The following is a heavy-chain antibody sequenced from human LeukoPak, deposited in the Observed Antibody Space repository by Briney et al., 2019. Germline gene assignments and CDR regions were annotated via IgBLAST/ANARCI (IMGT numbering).Heavy chain of an antibody. V-gene: IGHV3-21*01. D-gene: IGHD5-24*01. CDR1: GFTFSSYS. CDR2: ISSSSSYI. Sequence: GSLRLSCAASGFTFSSYSMNWVRQAPGKGLEWVSSISSSSSYIYYADSVKGRFTISRDNAKNSLYLQMNSLRAEDTAVYYCARDCRDGYNYLAGFDYWGQGTLVTVSS. CDR3: ARDCRDGYNYLAGFDY. J-gene: IGHJ4*02.